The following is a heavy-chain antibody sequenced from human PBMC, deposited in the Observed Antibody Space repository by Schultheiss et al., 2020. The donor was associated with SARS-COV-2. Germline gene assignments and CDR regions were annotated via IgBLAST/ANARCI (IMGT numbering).Heavy chain of an antibody. CDR3: ARVDRRVIDY. J-gene: IGHJ4*02. D-gene: IGHD2-15*01. CDR1: GGSFSGYY. V-gene: IGHV4-34*01. Sequence: SETLSLTCAVYGGSFSGYYWSWIRQPPGKGLEWIGEINHSGSTNYNPSLKSRVTISVDTSKNQFSLKLSSVTAADTAVYYCARVDRRVIDYWGQGTLVTVAS. CDR2: INHSGST.